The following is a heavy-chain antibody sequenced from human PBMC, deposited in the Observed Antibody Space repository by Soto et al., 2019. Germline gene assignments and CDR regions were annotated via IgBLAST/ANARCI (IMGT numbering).Heavy chain of an antibody. Sequence: ASVKVSCKASGYTFTDYYIHWVRQAPGQGLEWMGSINPNSGGTTFAQKFEGRVSMTRDTSISTAYMEVSRLRSDDTAVYYCARAERTFELIITSNSLDPWGQGTLVPVSS. D-gene: IGHD3-3*01. V-gene: IGHV1-2*02. CDR3: ARAERTFELIITSNSLDP. CDR1: GYTFTDYY. J-gene: IGHJ5*02. CDR2: INPNSGGT.